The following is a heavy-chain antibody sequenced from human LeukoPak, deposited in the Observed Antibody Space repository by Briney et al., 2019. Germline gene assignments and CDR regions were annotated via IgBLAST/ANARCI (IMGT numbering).Heavy chain of an antibody. D-gene: IGHD1-14*01. V-gene: IGHV4-59*08. Sequence: SETLSLTCTVSGGSISSYFWSWIRQPPGKELEWIGYIYYTGSTKYNPSLRSRVTISVDTSKTQFSLKLSSVTAADTAVYYCARLHNLASHDFDYWGQGTLVTVSS. CDR3: ARLHNLASHDFDY. CDR2: IYYTGST. CDR1: GGSISSYF. J-gene: IGHJ4*02.